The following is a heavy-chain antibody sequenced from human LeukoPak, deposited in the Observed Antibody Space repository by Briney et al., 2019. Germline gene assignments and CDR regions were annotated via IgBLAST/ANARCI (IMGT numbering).Heavy chain of an antibody. CDR2: INQDGSEE. CDR1: GFTYSTYW. CDR3: ARNAPFDY. Sequence: GGSLRLSCAASGFTYSTYWMSWVRLAPGKGLEWVANINQDGSEEYYVDSVRGRFTISRDNAKNSLYLQMNSLRGEDTAVYYCARNAPFDYWGQGTLVTVSS. J-gene: IGHJ4*02. V-gene: IGHV3-7*01.